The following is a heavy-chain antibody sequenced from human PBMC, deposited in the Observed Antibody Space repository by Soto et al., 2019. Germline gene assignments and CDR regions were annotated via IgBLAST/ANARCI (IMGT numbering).Heavy chain of an antibody. CDR1: GYIFTDYH. J-gene: IGHJ5*02. CDR3: AKERGSNSLHPSYIWVDT. CDR2: INTDNGGA. D-gene: IGHD6-13*01. Sequence: QVQLVQSGAEVKKPGASVKVSCKASGYIFTDYHIHWVRQAPGQGLEFMGWINTDNGGAGSAQQFQGRVTVTRDTSITTGYLELSNLRSDDTAVYFCAKERGSNSLHPSYIWVDTWGQGTLITVSS. V-gene: IGHV1-2*02.